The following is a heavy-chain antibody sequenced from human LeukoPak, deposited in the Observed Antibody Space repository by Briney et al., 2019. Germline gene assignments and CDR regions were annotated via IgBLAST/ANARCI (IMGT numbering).Heavy chain of an antibody. D-gene: IGHD6-13*01. Sequence: GGSLRLSCAASGFTFSSYATHWVRQAPGKGLEWVAVISYDGSNKYYADSVKGRFTISRDNSKNTLYLQMNSLRAEDTAVYYCASNPGYSSSWEEYYFDYWGQGTLVTVSS. CDR3: ASNPGYSSSWEEYYFDY. CDR1: GFTFSSYA. CDR2: ISYDGSNK. V-gene: IGHV3-30-3*01. J-gene: IGHJ4*02.